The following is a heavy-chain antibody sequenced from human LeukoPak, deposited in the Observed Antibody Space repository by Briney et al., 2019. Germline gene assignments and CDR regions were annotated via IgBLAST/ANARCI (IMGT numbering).Heavy chain of an antibody. CDR3: TRGRGDY. CDR2: ISDSGGST. Sequence: GGTLRLSCAASGFTFSSYDMSWVRQAPGKGLEWVSGISDSGGSTYYADSVKGRFTISRDNAKNSLYLQMDSLRAEDTAVYYCTRGRGDYWGQGTLVTVSS. V-gene: IGHV3-23*01. J-gene: IGHJ4*02. CDR1: GFTFSSYD.